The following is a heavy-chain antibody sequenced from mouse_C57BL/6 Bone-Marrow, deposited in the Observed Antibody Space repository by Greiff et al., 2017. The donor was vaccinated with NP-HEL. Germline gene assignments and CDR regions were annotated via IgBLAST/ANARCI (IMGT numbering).Heavy chain of an antibody. CDR1: GFTFSDYY. D-gene: IGHD3-2*02. Sequence: EVQLVESGGGLVQPGGSLKLSCAASGFTFSDYYMYWVRQTPEKRLEWVAYISNGGGSTYYPDTVKGRFTISRDNAKNTLYLQMSRLKSEDTAMYYCARQDHSSGYVWFAYWGQGTLVTVSA. CDR2: ISNGGGST. V-gene: IGHV5-12*01. CDR3: ARQDHSSGYVWFAY. J-gene: IGHJ3*01.